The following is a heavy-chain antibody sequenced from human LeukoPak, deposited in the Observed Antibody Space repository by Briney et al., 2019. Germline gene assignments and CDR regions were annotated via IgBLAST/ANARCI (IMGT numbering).Heavy chain of an antibody. CDR3: ARGHSGSAPSTTGGMDV. Sequence: SENLSLTCAVYGGSFSGYYWSWIRQPPGKGLEWIGEINHSGSTNYNPSLKSRVTISVDTSKNQFSLKLSSVTAADTAVYYCARGHSGSAPSTTGGMDVWGKGTTVTVSS. CDR2: INHSGST. D-gene: IGHD1-26*01. V-gene: IGHV4-34*01. CDR1: GGSFSGYY. J-gene: IGHJ6*04.